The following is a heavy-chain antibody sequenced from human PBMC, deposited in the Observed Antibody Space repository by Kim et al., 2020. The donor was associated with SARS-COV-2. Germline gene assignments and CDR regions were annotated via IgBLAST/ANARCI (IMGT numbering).Heavy chain of an antibody. Sequence: TTYSPSFQGQVTISVDNSISTAYLQWSSLKAADTAMYYCARRGGTYGMDVWGQGTTVTVSS. J-gene: IGHJ6*02. D-gene: IGHD1-1*01. V-gene: IGHV5-51*01. CDR3: ARRGGTYGMDV. CDR2: T.